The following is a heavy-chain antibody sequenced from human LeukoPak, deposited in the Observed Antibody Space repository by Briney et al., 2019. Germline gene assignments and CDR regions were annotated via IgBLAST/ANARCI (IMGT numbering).Heavy chain of an antibody. D-gene: IGHD1-1*01. V-gene: IGHV3-48*03. Sequence: GGSLRLSCAASGFTLSSYEMNWVRQAPGKGLEWISYITDSGTTIYYADSVKGRLTISRDNAKNSLYLQMNSLRAEDTAIYYCARDQVGSDNGFDSWGQGTLVTVSS. CDR2: ITDSGTTI. CDR1: GFTLSSYE. CDR3: ARDQVGSDNGFDS. J-gene: IGHJ4*02.